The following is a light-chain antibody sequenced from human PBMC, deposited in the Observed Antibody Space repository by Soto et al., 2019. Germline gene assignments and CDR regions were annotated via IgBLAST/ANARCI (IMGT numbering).Light chain of an antibody. V-gene: IGKV1-39*01. Sequence: ASQSISSYLNWYQQKPGKAPKLLIYAASSLQSGVPSRFSSSGSGTDFTLTISSLQPEDFATYYCQQSYSTPYTFGQGTKLEIK. CDR2: AAS. CDR3: QQSYSTPYT. J-gene: IGKJ2*01. CDR1: QSISSY.